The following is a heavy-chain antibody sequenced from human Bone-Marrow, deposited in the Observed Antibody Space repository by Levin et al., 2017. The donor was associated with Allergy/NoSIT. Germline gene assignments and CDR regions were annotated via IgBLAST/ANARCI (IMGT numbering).Heavy chain of an antibody. J-gene: IGHJ3*02. Sequence: PGGSLRLSCTASGFTFGDYAMSWFRQAPGKGLEWVGFIRSKAYGGTTEYAASVKGRFTISRDDSKSIAYLQMNSLKTEDTAVYYCTREAQGIAAAYDAFDIWGQGTMVTVSS. CDR3: TREAQGIAAAYDAFDI. CDR2: IRSKAYGGTT. D-gene: IGHD6-13*01. CDR1: GFTFGDYA. V-gene: IGHV3-49*03.